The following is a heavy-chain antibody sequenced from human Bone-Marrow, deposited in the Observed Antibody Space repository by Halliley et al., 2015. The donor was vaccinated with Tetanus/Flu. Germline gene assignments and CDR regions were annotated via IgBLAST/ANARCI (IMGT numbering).Heavy chain of an antibody. V-gene: IGHV3-49*04. CDR2: VKSKNYGGTT. Sequence: SLRLSCTTSGFTFYNYAMSWVRQAPGKGLEWVGFVKSKNYGGTTEYAASVKGRFTISRDDSKSIAYLQMNSLKTDDTAIYYCTRCGNTEMIGGYWGQGTLVTVSS. J-gene: IGHJ4*02. CDR3: TRCGNTEMIGGY. D-gene: IGHD3-10*02. CDR1: GFTFYNYA.